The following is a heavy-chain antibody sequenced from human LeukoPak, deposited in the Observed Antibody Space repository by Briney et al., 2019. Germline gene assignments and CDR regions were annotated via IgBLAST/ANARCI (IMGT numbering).Heavy chain of an antibody. J-gene: IGHJ6*02. V-gene: IGHV1-24*01. CDR3: ATGTYDFWSGTSLSNYYYYGMDV. CDR1: GYTLTELS. D-gene: IGHD3-3*01. Sequence: ASMKVSCKVSGYTLTELSMHWVRQAPGKGLEWMGGFDPEDGETIYAQKFQGRVTMTEDTSTDTAYMELSSLRSEDTAVYYCATGTYDFWSGTSLSNYYYYGMDVWGQGTTVTVSS. CDR2: FDPEDGET.